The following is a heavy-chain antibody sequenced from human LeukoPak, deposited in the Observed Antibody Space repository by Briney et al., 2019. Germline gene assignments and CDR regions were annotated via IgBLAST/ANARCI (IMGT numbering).Heavy chain of an antibody. CDR1: GGSISSGDYY. CDR3: ATAPILRGEGGEHYKYGMDV. V-gene: IGHV4-39*07. Sequence: SSETLSLTCTVSGGSISSGDYYWSWVRQSPGKGLEWIGEIYHNGTPNYNPSLKSRVTISADTFKNHFSLKLTSVTAADTAVYYCATAPILRGEGGEHYKYGMDVWGQGTTVIVSS. D-gene: IGHD2-2*02. J-gene: IGHJ6*02. CDR2: IYHNGTP.